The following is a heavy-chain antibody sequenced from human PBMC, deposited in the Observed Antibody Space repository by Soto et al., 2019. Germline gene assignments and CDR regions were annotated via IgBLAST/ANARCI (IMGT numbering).Heavy chain of an antibody. D-gene: IGHD2-2*01. CDR3: ARGHPGEYCSSPSCPNWFDP. J-gene: IGHJ5*02. CDR2: IIPIFGTA. CDR1: GGTFSSYA. V-gene: IGHV1-69*01. Sequence: QVQLVQSGAEVKKPGSSVKVSCKASGGTFSSYAISWVRQAPGQGLEWMGGIIPIFGTANYAQKFQGRVTITEDESTSTAYMELSSLRSEDTAVYYCARGHPGEYCSSPSCPNWFDPWGQGTLVTVSS.